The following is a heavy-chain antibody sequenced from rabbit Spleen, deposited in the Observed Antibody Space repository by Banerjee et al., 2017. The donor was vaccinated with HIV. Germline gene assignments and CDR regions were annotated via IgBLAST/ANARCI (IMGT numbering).Heavy chain of an antibody. CDR2: INTATGKA. Sequence: QEQLEESGGDLVKPEGSLTLTCKASGFTFSTYWICWVRQAPGKGLEWIACINTATGKAVYASWAKGRFTISRTSSTTVTLQMTGLTAADTATYFCARDLPGVIGWNFNLWGQGTLVTVS. CDR3: ARDLPGVIGWNFNL. V-gene: IGHV1S45*01. D-gene: IGHD1-1*01. CDR1: GFTFSTYW. J-gene: IGHJ4*01.